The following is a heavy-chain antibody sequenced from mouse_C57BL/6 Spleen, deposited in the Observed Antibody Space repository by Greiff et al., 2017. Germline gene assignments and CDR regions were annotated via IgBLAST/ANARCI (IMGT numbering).Heavy chain of an antibody. V-gene: IGHV1-62-2*01. D-gene: IGHD2-4*01. J-gene: IGHJ4*01. CDR3: ARHEGDDYDGTGYYYAMDY. CDR1: GYTFTEYT. CDR2: FYPGSGSI. Sequence: QVQLQQSGAELVKPGASVKLSCKASGYTFTEYTIHWVKQRSGQGLEWIGWFYPGSGSIKYNEKFKDKATLTADKSSSTVYMELSRLTSEDSAVYFCARHEGDDYDGTGYYYAMDYWGQGTSVTVSS.